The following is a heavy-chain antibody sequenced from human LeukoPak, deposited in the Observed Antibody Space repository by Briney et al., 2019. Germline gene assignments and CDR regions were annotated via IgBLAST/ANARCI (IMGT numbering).Heavy chain of an antibody. Sequence: SETLSLTCTVSGGSISFYYWSWIRQPPGKGLEWIGFIYYSGSTNYNPSLKSRVTISVDTPKNQFSLKLSSVTAADTAMYYCARDARGSSYMDVWGQGTTVTVSS. CDR1: GGSISFYY. V-gene: IGHV4-59*01. D-gene: IGHD3-10*01. J-gene: IGHJ6*02. CDR3: ARDARGSSYMDV. CDR2: IYYSGST.